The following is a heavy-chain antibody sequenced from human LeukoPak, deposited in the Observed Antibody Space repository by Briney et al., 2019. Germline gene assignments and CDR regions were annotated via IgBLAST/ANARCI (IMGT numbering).Heavy chain of an antibody. V-gene: IGHV4-31*03. CDR1: GGSISSGGYY. Sequence: SETLSLTCTVSGGSISSGGYYWSWIRQPPGKGLEWIGYIYYSGSTYYNPSLKSRVTISVDTSKNQFSLKLSSVTAADTAVYYCARVDSSGYYHFDYWGQGTLVTVSS. CDR3: ARVDSSGYYHFDY. J-gene: IGHJ4*02. CDR2: IYYSGST. D-gene: IGHD3-22*01.